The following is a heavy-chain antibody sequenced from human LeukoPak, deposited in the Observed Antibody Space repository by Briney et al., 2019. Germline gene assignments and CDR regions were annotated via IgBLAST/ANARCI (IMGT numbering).Heavy chain of an antibody. CDR2: IYYSGST. J-gene: IGHJ4*02. CDR1: GGSISSYY. V-gene: IGHV4-59*01. D-gene: IGHD6-19*01. Sequence: SETLSLTCTVSGGSISSYYWSWIRQPPGKGLEWIGYIYYSGSTNYNPSLKSRVTISVDTSKNQFSLKLSSVTAADTAVYYCARAGYSSGWFGGYYFDYWGQGTLVTVSS. CDR3: ARAGYSSGWFGGYYFDY.